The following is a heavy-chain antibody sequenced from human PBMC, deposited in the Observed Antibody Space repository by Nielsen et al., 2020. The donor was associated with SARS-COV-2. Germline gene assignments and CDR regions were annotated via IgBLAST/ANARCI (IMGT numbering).Heavy chain of an antibody. V-gene: IGHV4-39*07. D-gene: IGHD3-10*01. Sequence: WIRQPPGKGLEWIGSMYYGGSIGYNPSLKSRVTISVDTSKNQFSLKLSSVTAADTAVYYCARGRTMVRVVRGVAGRFDPWGQGTLVTVSS. CDR3: ARGRTMVRVVRGVAGRFDP. J-gene: IGHJ5*02. CDR2: MYYGGSI.